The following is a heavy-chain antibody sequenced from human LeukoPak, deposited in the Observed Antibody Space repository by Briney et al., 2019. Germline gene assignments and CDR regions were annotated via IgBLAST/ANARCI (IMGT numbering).Heavy chain of an antibody. CDR1: GFTFSSYA. J-gene: IGHJ4*02. V-gene: IGHV3-23*01. Sequence: GGSLRLSCAASGFTFSSYAMSWVRQAPGKGLEWVSAISGSGGSTYYADSVKGRFTISRDNSKNTLYLQMNSLKTEDTAVYYCTADILTGYYNFDYWGQGTLVTVSS. D-gene: IGHD3-9*01. CDR3: TADILTGYYNFDY. CDR2: ISGSGGST.